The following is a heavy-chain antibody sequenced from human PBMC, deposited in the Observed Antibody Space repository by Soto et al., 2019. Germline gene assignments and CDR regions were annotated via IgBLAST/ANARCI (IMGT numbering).Heavy chain of an antibody. CDR1: GGSVSSGGYY. CDR3: AREYYAFCSGYFSAELYGMDV. V-gene: IGHV4-31*03. J-gene: IGHJ6*02. D-gene: IGHD3-3*01. Sequence: SETLSLTCTVSGGSVSSGGYYWSWIRQHPGTGLEWIGYIYYSGTTYFNPSLKSRASISLDTSKNQLSLKLSSVTAADTAVYYCAREYYAFCSGYFSAELYGMDVWGQGTTVTVSS. CDR2: IYYSGTT.